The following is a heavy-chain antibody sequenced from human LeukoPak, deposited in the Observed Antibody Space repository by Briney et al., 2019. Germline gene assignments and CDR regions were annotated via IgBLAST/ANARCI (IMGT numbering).Heavy chain of an antibody. D-gene: IGHD3-22*01. CDR2: INHSGST. Sequence: SETLSLTCAVYGGSFSGYYWSSIRQPPGKGLEWIGEINHSGSTNYNPSLKSRVTISVDTSKNQFSLKLSSVTAADTAVYYCARGHSSGYYLDYWGQGTLVTVSS. CDR3: ARGHSSGYYLDY. V-gene: IGHV4-34*01. J-gene: IGHJ4*02. CDR1: GGSFSGYY.